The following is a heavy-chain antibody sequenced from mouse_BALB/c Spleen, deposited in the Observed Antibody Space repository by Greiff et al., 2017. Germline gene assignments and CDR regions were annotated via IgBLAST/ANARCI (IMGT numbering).Heavy chain of an antibody. D-gene: IGHD4-1*01. CDR1: GFSLTSYG. J-gene: IGHJ4*01. CDR2: IWSDGST. V-gene: IGHV2-6-2*01. Sequence: VKLMESGPDLVAPSQSLSITCTVSGFSLTSYGVHWVRQPPGKGLEWLVVIWSDGSTTYNSALKSRLSISKDNSKSQVFLKMNSLQTDDTAMYYCARHPNWDDAMDYWGQGTSVTVSS. CDR3: ARHPNWDDAMDY.